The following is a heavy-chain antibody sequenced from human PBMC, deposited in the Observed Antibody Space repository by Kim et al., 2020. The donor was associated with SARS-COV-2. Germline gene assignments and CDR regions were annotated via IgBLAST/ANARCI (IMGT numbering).Heavy chain of an antibody. D-gene: IGHD1-7*01. CDR1: GYTFTNFG. CDR3: AREELYYYFTMDV. J-gene: IGHJ6*02. V-gene: IGHV1-18*01. CDR2: ISPYNGKT. Sequence: ASVRVSCKASGYTFTNFGISWVRQVPGHGLEWMGWISPYNGKTDYAQKFQGKITMTADTSTSTVYMELRSLSSDDTAIFYCAREELYYYFTMDVWGQGTT.